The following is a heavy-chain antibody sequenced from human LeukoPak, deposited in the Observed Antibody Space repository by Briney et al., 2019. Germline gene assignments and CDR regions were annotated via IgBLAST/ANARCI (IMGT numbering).Heavy chain of an antibody. CDR1: GGSISSGDYY. V-gene: IGHV4-30-4*01. CDR3: ASRSTTAFHY. D-gene: IGHD5/OR15-5a*01. J-gene: IGHJ4*02. Sequence: SETLSLTCTVSGGSISSGDYYWSWIRQPPGKGLEWIGYIYYSGSTYYNPSLKSRVTISLETSKNQFSLKLSSVTAADTAVYYCASRSTTAFHYWGQGTLVTVSS. CDR2: IYYSGST.